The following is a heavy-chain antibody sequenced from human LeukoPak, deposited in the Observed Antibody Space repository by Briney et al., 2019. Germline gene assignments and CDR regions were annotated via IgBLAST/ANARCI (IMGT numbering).Heavy chain of an antibody. CDR3: ARGRVAARGFDY. CDR2: INHSGST. J-gene: IGHJ4*02. D-gene: IGHD6-6*01. Sequence: SVTLSLTCAVYGGSFSGYYWSWIRQPPGKGLEWIGEINHSGSTNYNPSLKSRVTISVDTSKNQFSLKLSSVTAADTAVYYCARGRVAARGFDYWGQGTLVTVSS. V-gene: IGHV4-34*01. CDR1: GGSFSGYY.